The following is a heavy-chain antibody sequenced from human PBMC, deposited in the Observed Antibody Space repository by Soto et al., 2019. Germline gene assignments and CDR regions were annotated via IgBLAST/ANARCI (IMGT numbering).Heavy chain of an antibody. CDR1: GFTFSSYA. V-gene: IGHV3-30-3*01. Sequence: QVQLVESGGGVVQPGRSLRLSCAASGFTFSSYAMHWVRQAPGKGLEWVAVISYDGSNKYYADSVKGRFTISRDNSKNMLYLQMNSLRAEDTAVYYCARDSHDSSGYYGYWGQGTLVTVSS. J-gene: IGHJ4*02. CDR2: ISYDGSNK. CDR3: ARDSHDSSGYYGY. D-gene: IGHD3-22*01.